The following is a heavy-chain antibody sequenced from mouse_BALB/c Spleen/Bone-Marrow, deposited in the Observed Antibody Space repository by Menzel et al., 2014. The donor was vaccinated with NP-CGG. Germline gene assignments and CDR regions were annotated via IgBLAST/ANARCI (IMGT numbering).Heavy chain of an antibody. CDR2: INPGSGGT. CDR3: ARWDYAMDY. J-gene: IGHJ4*01. CDR1: GYAFTNYL. Sequence: VQLQQSRAELVRPGTSVKVSCKASGYAFTNYLIEWVKQRPGQGLEWIGVINPGSGGTNYNEKFKGKATLTADKSSSTAYMQLSSLTSDDSAVYFCARWDYAMDYWGQGTSVTVSS. V-gene: IGHV1-54*01.